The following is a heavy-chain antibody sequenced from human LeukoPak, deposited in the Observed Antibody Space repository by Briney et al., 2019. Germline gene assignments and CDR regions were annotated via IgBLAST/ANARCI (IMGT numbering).Heavy chain of an antibody. Sequence: RSETLSLTCAVYGGSSSGYSWSWIRQPPGEALEWIGSIYYSGTTYYKPALKSGVTISVDTSKKQLSLRLSSVTAADTAVYYCARETQRSSSWYWGRGTLVIVSS. CDR2: IYYSGTT. CDR3: ARETQRSSSWY. V-gene: IGHV4-34*01. J-gene: IGHJ4*02. D-gene: IGHD6-13*01. CDR1: GGSSSGYS.